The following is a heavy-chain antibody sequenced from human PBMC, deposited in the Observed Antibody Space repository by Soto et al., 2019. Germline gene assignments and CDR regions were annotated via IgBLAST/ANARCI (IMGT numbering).Heavy chain of an antibody. V-gene: IGHV3-66*04. CDR3: ARHSSSSYAWFDP. J-gene: IGHJ5*02. CDR2: IYSGGST. Sequence: PGGSLRLSCAASGFTVSSNYMSWVRQAPGKGLEWVSVIYSGGSTYYADSVKDRFTISRDNSKNTLYLQMSSLRAEDTAVYYCARHSSSSYAWFDPWGQGTLVTVSS. CDR1: GFTVSSNY. D-gene: IGHD6-13*01.